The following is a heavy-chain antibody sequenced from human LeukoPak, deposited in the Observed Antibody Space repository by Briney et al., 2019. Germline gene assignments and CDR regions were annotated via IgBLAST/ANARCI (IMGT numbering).Heavy chain of an antibody. V-gene: IGHV4-34*01. CDR1: GGSFSGYY. J-gene: IGHJ4*02. D-gene: IGHD4-17*01. Sequence: SETLSLACAVYGGSFSGYYWSWIRQPPGKGLEWIGEINHSGSTNYNPSLKSRVTISVDTSKNQFSLKLSSVTAADTAVYYCARWAARYGDWGFDYWGQGTLVTVSS. CDR2: INHSGST. CDR3: ARWAARYGDWGFDY.